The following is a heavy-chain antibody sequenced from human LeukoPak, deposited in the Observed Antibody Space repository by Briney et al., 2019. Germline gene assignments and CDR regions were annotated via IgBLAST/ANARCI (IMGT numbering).Heavy chain of an antibody. J-gene: IGHJ4*02. D-gene: IGHD3-10*01. CDR3: TTDLGTYYHGSQRLIPIDY. CDR1: GGSFSGYY. V-gene: IGHV3-15*01. CDR2: IKSKTDGETT. Sequence: ETLSLTCAVYGGSFSGYYWSWVRQAPGKGLEWIGRIKSKTDGETTNYAEPVRGRFTISRDDSKSAVYLQMNSLKIEDTAVYYCTTDLGTYYHGSQRLIPIDYWGQGTLVTVSS.